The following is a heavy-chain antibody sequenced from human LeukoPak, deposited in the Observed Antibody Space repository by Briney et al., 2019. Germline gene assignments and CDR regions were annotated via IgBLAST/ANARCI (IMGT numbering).Heavy chain of an antibody. CDR3: ASGPRPFDY. J-gene: IGHJ4*02. V-gene: IGHV4-59*01. CDR2: IYYSGST. CDR1: GGSINNYY. Sequence: PSETLSLTCTVSGGSINNYYWSWIRQPPGKGLEWIGYIYYSGSTNYNPSLKSRVTISLDTSKNQFSLKLSSVTAADTAVYYCASGPRPFDYWGQGTLVTVSS.